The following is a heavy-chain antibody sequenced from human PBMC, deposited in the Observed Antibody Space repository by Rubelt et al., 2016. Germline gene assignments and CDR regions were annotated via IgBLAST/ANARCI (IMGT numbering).Heavy chain of an antibody. CDR3: ARGLSLGELSLWDY. CDR1: GGSISSYY. V-gene: IGHV4-59*01. CDR2: IYYSGGT. Sequence: QVQLQESGPGLVKPSETLSLTCTVSGGSISSYYWSWIRQPPGKGLEWIGYIYYSGGTNYNPSLKGRVTISVDTSKNQFSLKLSSVTAAETAVYYCARGLSLGELSLWDYWGQGTLVTVSS. J-gene: IGHJ4*02. D-gene: IGHD3-16*02.